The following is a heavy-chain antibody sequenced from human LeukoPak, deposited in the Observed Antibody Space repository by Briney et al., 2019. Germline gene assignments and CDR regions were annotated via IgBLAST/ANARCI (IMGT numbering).Heavy chain of an antibody. CDR2: ISYDGSNK. V-gene: IGHV3-30-3*01. D-gene: IGHD1-26*01. CDR3: ARDPGAVVGATSAYDY. Sequence: PGRSLRLSCAASGFTFSSYAMHWVRQAPGKGLEWVAVISYDGSNKYYADSVKGRFTISRDNSKNTLYLQMNSLRAEDTAVYYCARDPGAVVGATSAYDYWGQGTLVTVSS. J-gene: IGHJ4*02. CDR1: GFTFSSYA.